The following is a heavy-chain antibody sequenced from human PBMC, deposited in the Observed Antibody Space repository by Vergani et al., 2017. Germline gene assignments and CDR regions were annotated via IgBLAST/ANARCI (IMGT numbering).Heavy chain of an antibody. J-gene: IGHJ4*02. CDR3: VTGRGIY. CDR2: MNPNSGNT. D-gene: IGHD6-13*01. V-gene: IGHV1-8*01. Sequence: QVQLAQSGAEVKKPGASVKVSCKAAGYTFTSYDINWVRQATGQGLGWMGWMNPNSGNTGYAQKFQGRVTMTRKTSISTAYMELSSLRSDDTAVYYCVTGRGIYWGQGTLVTVSS. CDR1: GYTFTSYD.